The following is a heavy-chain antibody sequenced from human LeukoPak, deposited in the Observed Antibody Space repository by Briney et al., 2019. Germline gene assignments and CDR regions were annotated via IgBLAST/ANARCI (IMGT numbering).Heavy chain of an antibody. CDR1: GFTFSSSG. CDR3: AKELTPSNYFDY. V-gene: IGHV3-30*18. CDR2: ISYDGTNK. D-gene: IGHD3-9*01. J-gene: IGHJ4*02. Sequence: GGSLRLSCAASGFTFSSSGMHWVRQAPGKGLEWVAVISYDGTNKFYADSVKGRFTISRDNSKNTVYLQMNSLRLEDTAVYYCAKELTPSNYFDYWGQGTLVTVSS.